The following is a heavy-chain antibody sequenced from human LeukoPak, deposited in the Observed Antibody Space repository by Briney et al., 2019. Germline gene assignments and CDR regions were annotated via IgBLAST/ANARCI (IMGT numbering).Heavy chain of an antibody. CDR2: IYYSGST. CDR1: GGSISSYY. D-gene: IGHD3-3*01. CDR3: ARTLYYDFWSANDYYMDV. Sequence: PSETLSLTCTVSGGSISSYYWSWIRQPPGKGLEWIGYIYYSGSTNYNPSLKSRVTISVDTSKNQFSLKLSSVTAADTAVYYCARTLYYDFWSANDYYMDVWGKGTTVTVSS. J-gene: IGHJ6*03. V-gene: IGHV4-59*01.